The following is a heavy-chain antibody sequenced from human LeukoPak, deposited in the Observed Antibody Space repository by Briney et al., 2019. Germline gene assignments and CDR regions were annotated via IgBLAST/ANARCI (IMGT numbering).Heavy chain of an antibody. Sequence: GGSLRLSCAASGFTFINYAMSWVRQTPGKGLEWVSSISSSSSYIYYADSVKGRFTISRDNAKNSLYLQMNSLRAEDTAVYYCARLYSSGWPYYFDYWGQGTLVTVSS. D-gene: IGHD6-19*01. V-gene: IGHV3-21*01. CDR1: GFTFINYA. J-gene: IGHJ4*02. CDR2: ISSSSSYI. CDR3: ARLYSSGWPYYFDY.